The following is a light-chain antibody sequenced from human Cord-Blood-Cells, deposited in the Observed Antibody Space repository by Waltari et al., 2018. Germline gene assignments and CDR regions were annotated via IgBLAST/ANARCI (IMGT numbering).Light chain of an antibody. V-gene: IGKV1-39*01. Sequence: DIQMTHTPSSLSASVGDRDTITCRASQSISSYLNWYQQKPGKAPKLLIYAASSLQSGVPSRFSGSGSGTDFTLTISSLQPEDFATYYCQQSYSTPWTFGQGTKVEIK. CDR3: QQSYSTPWT. J-gene: IGKJ1*01. CDR1: QSISSY. CDR2: AAS.